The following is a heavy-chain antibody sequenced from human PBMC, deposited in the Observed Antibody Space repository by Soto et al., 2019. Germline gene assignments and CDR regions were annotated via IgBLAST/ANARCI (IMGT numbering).Heavy chain of an antibody. CDR1: GGSISSGGYY. Sequence: SETLSLTCTVSGGSISSGGYYWSWIRQHPGKGLEWIGYIYYSGSTYYNPSLKSRVTISVDTSKNQFSLKLSSVTAADTAVYYCAREEGSDIYFDYWGQGTLVTVSS. V-gene: IGHV4-31*03. CDR3: AREEGSDIYFDY. J-gene: IGHJ4*02. CDR2: IYYSGST. D-gene: IGHD3-9*01.